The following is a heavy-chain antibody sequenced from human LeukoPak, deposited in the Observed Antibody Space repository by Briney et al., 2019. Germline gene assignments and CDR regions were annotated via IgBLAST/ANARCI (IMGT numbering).Heavy chain of an antibody. V-gene: IGHV3-21*01. J-gene: IGHJ4*02. Sequence: GGSLRLSCAASGFTFSSYAMSWVRQAPGKGLEWVSTISSTSSYIYYADSVKGRFTISRDNAKSSLYLQMNSLRAEDTAVYYCARDASGSYWGQGTLVTVSS. CDR1: GFTFSSYA. CDR2: ISSTSSYI. CDR3: ARDASGSY. D-gene: IGHD1-26*01.